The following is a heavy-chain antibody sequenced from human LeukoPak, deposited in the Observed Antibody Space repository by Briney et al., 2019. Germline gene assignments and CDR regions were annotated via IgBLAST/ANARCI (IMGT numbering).Heavy chain of an antibody. CDR2: IYYSGST. V-gene: IGHV4-39*01. CDR1: GGSISSSSSY. J-gene: IGHJ4*02. D-gene: IGHD6-13*01. Sequence: SETLSLTCTVSGGSISSSSSYWGWIRQPPGKGLEWIGTIYYSGSTYYNPSLKSRVTISVDTSKNQFSLKLSSVTAADTAVYYCARNTLRSSSWWNFDYWGQGTLVTVSS. CDR3: ARNTLRSSSWWNFDY.